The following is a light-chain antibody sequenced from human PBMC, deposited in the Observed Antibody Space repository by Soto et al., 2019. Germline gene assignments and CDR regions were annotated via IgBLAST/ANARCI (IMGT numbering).Light chain of an antibody. Sequence: QPVLTQPASVSGSPGQSITISCTGTGSDIGAYNYVSWYQQYPGKAPKLIIYEVIYRPSGVSDRFSGSKSGNTASLTISGLRADDEADYYCSSYTFSTTVIFGGGPKLTVL. J-gene: IGLJ2*01. CDR2: EVI. CDR3: SSYTFSTTVI. CDR1: GSDIGAYNY. V-gene: IGLV2-14*01.